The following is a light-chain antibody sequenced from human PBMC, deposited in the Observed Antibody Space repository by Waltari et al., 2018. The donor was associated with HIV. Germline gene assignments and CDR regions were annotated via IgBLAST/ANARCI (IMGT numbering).Light chain of an antibody. CDR1: SSDVGGYNY. V-gene: IGLV2-14*01. Sequence: QSALTQPASVSGSPGQSITISCTGTSSDVGGYNYVSWYQQHPGKAPKLMSYEVSNRPSGGSNLFSGSKSGNTASLTISGLQAEDETDYYCSSYTSSSTLEVFGGGTKLTVL. CDR2: EVS. CDR3: SSYTSSSTLEV. J-gene: IGLJ3*02.